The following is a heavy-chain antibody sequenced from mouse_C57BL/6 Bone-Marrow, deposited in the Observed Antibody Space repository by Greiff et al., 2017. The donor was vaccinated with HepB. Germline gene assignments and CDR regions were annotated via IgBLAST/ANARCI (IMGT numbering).Heavy chain of an antibody. CDR2: ISSGSSTI. D-gene: IGHD1-1*01. J-gene: IGHJ1*03. CDR1: GFTFSDYG. CDR3: ARVHYYGSSYVEWYFDG. V-gene: IGHV5-17*01. Sequence: EVKLMESGGGLVKPGGSLKLSCAASGFTFSDYGMHWVRQAPEKGLEWVAYISSGSSTIYYADTVKGRFTISRDNAKNTLFLQMTSLRSEDTAMYYGARVHYYGSSYVEWYFDGWGTGTTVTVSS.